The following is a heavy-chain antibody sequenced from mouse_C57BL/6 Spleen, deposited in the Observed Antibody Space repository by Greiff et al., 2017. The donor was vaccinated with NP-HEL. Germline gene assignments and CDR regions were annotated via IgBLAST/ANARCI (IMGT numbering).Heavy chain of an antibody. CDR1: GYTFTSYT. Sequence: QVQLKQSGAELARPGASVKMSCKASGYTFTSYTMHWVKQRPGQGLEWIGYINPSSGDTKYNQKFKDKATLTADKSSSTAYMQLSSLTSEDSAVYYCASMGLYGWFAYWGPGTLVTVSA. D-gene: IGHD2-10*02. V-gene: IGHV1-4*01. CDR2: INPSSGDT. J-gene: IGHJ3*01. CDR3: ASMGLYGWFAY.